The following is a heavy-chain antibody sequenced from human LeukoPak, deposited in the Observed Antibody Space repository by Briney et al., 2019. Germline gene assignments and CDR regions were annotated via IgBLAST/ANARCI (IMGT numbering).Heavy chain of an antibody. CDR3: ARSPAVRGVIPHFDN. CDR1: GFVYENYG. V-gene: IGHV3-20*04. Sequence: GGSLRLSCEASGFVYENYGMTWVRQAPGKGLQWLCGINWNGGKIVYAESVEGRFTISRDNAKNSLYLQMNSLRAEDTAVYYCARSPAVRGVIPHFDNWGQGTLVTVSS. CDR2: INWNGGKI. J-gene: IGHJ4*02. D-gene: IGHD3-10*01.